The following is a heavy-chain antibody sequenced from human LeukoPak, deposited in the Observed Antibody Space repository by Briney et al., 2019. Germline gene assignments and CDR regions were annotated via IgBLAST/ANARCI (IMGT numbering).Heavy chain of an antibody. J-gene: IGHJ4*02. CDR3: AKGAYDYIEMGYFDD. Sequence: QSGGSLRLSCAASGFRFSNFAMSWVRQAPGKGLEWFSLIIGSSGDTLYADSVKGRFTISRDISKNRLYLQMNSLRAEDTALYYCAKGAYDYIEMGYFDDWGQGTLVTVSS. V-gene: IGHV3-23*01. CDR1: GFRFSNFA. CDR2: IIGSSGDT. D-gene: IGHD5-12*01.